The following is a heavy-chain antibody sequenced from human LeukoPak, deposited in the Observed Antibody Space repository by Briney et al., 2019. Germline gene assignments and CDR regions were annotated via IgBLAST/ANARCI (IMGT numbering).Heavy chain of an antibody. V-gene: IGHV3-23*01. D-gene: IGHD1-14*01. CDR2: ISGSGDST. Sequence: GGSLRLSCAASGFTFSSYAMNWVRQAPGKGLEWVSGISGSGDSTYYADSVKGRFTISRDNSENTLFLRMNSLRAEDTAVYYCAKATGYLLWGQGTLVIVSS. CDR1: GFTFSSYA. CDR3: AKATGYLL. J-gene: IGHJ4*02.